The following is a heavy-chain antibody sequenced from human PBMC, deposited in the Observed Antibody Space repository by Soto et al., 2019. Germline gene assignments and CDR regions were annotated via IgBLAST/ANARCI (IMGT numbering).Heavy chain of an antibody. CDR2: IYPGDSDT. CDR3: ARQPDYDFWSGYSGDGMDV. V-gene: IGHV5-51*01. D-gene: IGHD3-3*01. Sequence: PGESLTISCKGSGYSFTSYWIGWVRQMPGKGLEWMGIIYPGDSDTRYSPSFQGQVTISADKSISTAYLQWSSLKASDTAMYYCARQPDYDFWSGYSGDGMDVWGQGTTVTVSS. CDR1: GYSFTSYW. J-gene: IGHJ6*02.